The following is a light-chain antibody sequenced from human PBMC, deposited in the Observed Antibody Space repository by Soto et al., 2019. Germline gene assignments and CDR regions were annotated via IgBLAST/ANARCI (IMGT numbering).Light chain of an antibody. CDR2: WAS. J-gene: IGKJ2*01. V-gene: IGKV4-1*01. CDR3: QQYYTTPYT. CDR1: QSVLHSSHNENY. Sequence: DIVMTQSPDSLAVSLGERATINCKSSQSVLHSSHNENYLVWYQQKPGQPPKLLIYWASTRESGVPDRFSGSGSCTDFTLTISSLQAEDVALSYCQQYYTTPYTFGQGTKLEIK.